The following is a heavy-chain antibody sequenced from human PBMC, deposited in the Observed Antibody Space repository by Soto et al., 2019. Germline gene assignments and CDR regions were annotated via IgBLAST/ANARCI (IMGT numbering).Heavy chain of an antibody. CDR1: GYTFTGYY. D-gene: IGHD3-10*01. V-gene: IGHV1-2*04. J-gene: IGHJ6*02. CDR2: INPNSGGT. CDR3: ARGTYGSGSYSTIAGMDV. Sequence: ASVKVSCKASGYTFTGYYMHWVRQAPGQGLEWMGWINPNSGGTNYAQKFQGWVTMTRDTSISTAYMELSRLRSDDTAVYYCARGTYGSGSYSTIAGMDVWGQGTTVTVSS.